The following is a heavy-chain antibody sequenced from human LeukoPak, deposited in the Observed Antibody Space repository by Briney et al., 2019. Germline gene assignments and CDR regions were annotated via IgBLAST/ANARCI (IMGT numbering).Heavy chain of an antibody. Sequence: GASVKVSCKASGGTFSSYAISWVRQAPGQGPEWMGGIIPIFGTANYAQKFQGRVTITTDESTSTAYMELSSLRSEDTAVYHCARSEEYSSGFYYYYYYGMDVWGQGTTVTVSS. CDR3: ARSEEYSSGFYYYYYYGMDV. V-gene: IGHV1-69*05. CDR2: IIPIFGTA. J-gene: IGHJ6*02. D-gene: IGHD6-19*01. CDR1: GGTFSSYA.